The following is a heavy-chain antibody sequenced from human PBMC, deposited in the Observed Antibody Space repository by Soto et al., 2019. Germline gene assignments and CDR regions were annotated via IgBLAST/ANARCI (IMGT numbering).Heavy chain of an antibody. Sequence: EVQLVESGGGLVQPGGSLRLSCAASGFTFRTYWLSWVRQVPGKGLEWVANINLDGSEKNYVDSVKGRFTISRDNARNALYLQMSSRRAEDTALYYCARDGSTSWYSYDYHGMDVWGHGTTVTVSS. J-gene: IGHJ6*02. V-gene: IGHV3-7*05. CDR3: ARDGSTSWYSYDYHGMDV. CDR2: INLDGSEK. CDR1: GFTFRTYW. D-gene: IGHD5-18*01.